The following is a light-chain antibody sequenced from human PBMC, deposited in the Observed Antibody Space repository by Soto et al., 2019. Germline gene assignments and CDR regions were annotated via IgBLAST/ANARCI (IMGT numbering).Light chain of an antibody. V-gene: IGLV2-14*01. CDR2: EVS. CDR1: SSDVGNYKY. CDR3: FSYTSSGTYV. J-gene: IGLJ1*01. Sequence: ELTQPASVSGSPGQSITISCTGTSSDVGNYKYVSWYQQHPGKAPKLMIYEVSNRPSGVSNRFSGSKSGNTASLTISGLQAEDETDYYCFSYTSSGTYVFGTGTKVIVL.